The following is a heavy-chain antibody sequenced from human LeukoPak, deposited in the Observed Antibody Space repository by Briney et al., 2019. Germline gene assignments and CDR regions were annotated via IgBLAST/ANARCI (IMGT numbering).Heavy chain of an antibody. J-gene: IGHJ2*01. CDR3: ARAQPPTTVATPRYFDL. V-gene: IGHV4-59*06. CDR1: GGSISSYY. Sequence: RASETLSLTCTVAGGSISSYYWSWIRQPPGKGLEWSGYIYDSGSTYYNPSLKRRVTISVDTSKNQFSLKLSSVTAAGLAVYYWARAQPPTTVATPRYFDLWGRGTPVTASS. D-gene: IGHD4-23*01. CDR2: IYDSGST.